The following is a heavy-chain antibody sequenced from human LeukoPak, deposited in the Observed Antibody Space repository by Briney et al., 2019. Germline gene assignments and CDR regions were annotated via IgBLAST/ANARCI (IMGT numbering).Heavy chain of an antibody. Sequence: PGGSLRLSCAASGFTFSSYAMSWVRQAPGKGLEWVSAISGSGGSTYYADSVKGRFTISRDNSKNTLYLQMNSLRAEDTALYYCAKDRQQLVWGGYNWFDPWGQGTLVTVSS. CDR2: ISGSGGST. V-gene: IGHV3-23*01. CDR1: GFTFSSYA. D-gene: IGHD6-13*01. CDR3: AKDRQQLVWGGYNWFDP. J-gene: IGHJ5*02.